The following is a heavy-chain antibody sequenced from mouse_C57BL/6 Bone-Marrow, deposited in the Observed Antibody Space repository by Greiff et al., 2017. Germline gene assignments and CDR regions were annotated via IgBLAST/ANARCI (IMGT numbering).Heavy chain of an antibody. V-gene: IGHV1-55*01. D-gene: IGHD1-1*01. J-gene: IGHJ1*03. CDR2: IYPGSGSN. Sequence: VQLQQPGAELVKPGASVKMSCKASGYTFTSYWITWVKQRPGQGLEWIGDIYPGSGSNYYNEKFKSKATLTVDTSSSTAYMQLSSLTSEDSAVYYCAREPTVVGYFDVWGTGTTVTVSS. CDR1: GYTFTSYW. CDR3: AREPTVVGYFDV.